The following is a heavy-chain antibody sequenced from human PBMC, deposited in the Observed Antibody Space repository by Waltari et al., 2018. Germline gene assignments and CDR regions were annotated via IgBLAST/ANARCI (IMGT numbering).Heavy chain of an antibody. CDR3: ARGPSISGSRGVYWFDP. CDR1: GGSFSGYY. Sequence: QVQLQQWGAGLLKPSETLSLTCAVYGGSFSGYYWSWIRQPPGKGLEWIGEINHSGSTNYHPSLKSRVTISVDTSKNQFSLKLSSVTAADTAVYYCARGPSISGSRGVYWFDPWGQGTLVTVSS. CDR2: INHSGST. D-gene: IGHD3-10*01. V-gene: IGHV4-34*01. J-gene: IGHJ5*02.